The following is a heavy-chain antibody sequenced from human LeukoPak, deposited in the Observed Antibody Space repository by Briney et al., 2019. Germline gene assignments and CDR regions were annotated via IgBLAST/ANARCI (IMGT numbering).Heavy chain of an antibody. Sequence: GGSLRLSCAASGLIFTGSAMHWVRQAPGKGLEWVGRMRSKVNNYATGYSTSVIGRFTISRDDSKNIRYLEMSSLKIEDTAVYFCTSQAGYSSSWETWGQGTLVTVSS. V-gene: IGHV3-73*01. J-gene: IGHJ5*02. CDR2: MRSKVNNYAT. CDR3: TSQAGYSSSWET. D-gene: IGHD2-2*01. CDR1: GLIFTGSA.